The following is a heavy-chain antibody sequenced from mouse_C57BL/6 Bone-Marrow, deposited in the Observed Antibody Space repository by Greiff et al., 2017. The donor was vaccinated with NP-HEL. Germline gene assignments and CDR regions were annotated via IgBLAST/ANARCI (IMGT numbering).Heavy chain of an antibody. CDR2: IRSKSNNYAT. CDR1: GFSFNTYA. Sequence: GGGLVQPKGSLKLSCAASGFSFNTYAMNWVRQAPGKGLEWVARIRSKSNNYATYYADSLKDRFTISRDDPESMLYLQMNNLKTEDTAMYYCVRQGYDGYYLDYWGQGTTLTVSS. CDR3: VRQGYDGYYLDY. D-gene: IGHD2-3*01. V-gene: IGHV10-1*01. J-gene: IGHJ2*01.